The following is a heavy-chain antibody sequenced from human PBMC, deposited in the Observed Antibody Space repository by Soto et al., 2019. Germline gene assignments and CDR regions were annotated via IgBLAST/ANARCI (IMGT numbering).Heavy chain of an antibody. CDR1: GFTFSNYG. J-gene: IGHJ4*02. CDR2: IPDDGSYQ. D-gene: IGHD4-17*01. CDR3: ARDDVYDDNGFDY. V-gene: IGHV3-33*01. Sequence: QVHLVESGGGVVQPGRSLRLSCAVSGFTFSNYGMHWVRQAPGKGLEWVAVIPDDGSYQYYADSEKGRFSIPRDNSKDTLYRQTTSLRAEDTALYYCARDDVYDDNGFDYWGQRTMVTVSS.